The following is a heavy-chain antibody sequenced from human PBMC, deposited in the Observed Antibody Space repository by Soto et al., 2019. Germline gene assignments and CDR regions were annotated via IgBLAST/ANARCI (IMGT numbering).Heavy chain of an antibody. CDR1: GFTFNNYA. CDR2: IGGSGDTT. CDR3: VPESTPGYTSSSSVFFPY. V-gene: IGHV3-23*01. J-gene: IGHJ4*02. D-gene: IGHD6-6*01. Sequence: EVQLLESGGGLGQPGGSLRLSCVASGFTFNNYALNWVRQAPGKGLEWVSGIGGSGDTTYYSTSVKGRFTISRDNSKNTLYLQMNSLRVEDTAAYYCVPESTPGYTSSSSVFFPYWGQGALVTVSS.